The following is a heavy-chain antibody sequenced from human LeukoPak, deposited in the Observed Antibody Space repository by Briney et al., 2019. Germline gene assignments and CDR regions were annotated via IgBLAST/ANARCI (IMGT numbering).Heavy chain of an antibody. CDR2: ITPDGSGT. CDR3: ARGIVVVATSGNDY. J-gene: IGHJ4*02. D-gene: IGHD1-26*01. V-gene: IGHV3-74*01. Sequence: GGSLRLSCAASGFTFSKYWMHWVRQGPGEGLVWLSGITPDGSGTRYVDSVKGRFTISRDNAKNILYLQMNSLRTEDTAVYYCARGIVVVATSGNDYWGQGTLVTVSS. CDR1: GFTFSKYW.